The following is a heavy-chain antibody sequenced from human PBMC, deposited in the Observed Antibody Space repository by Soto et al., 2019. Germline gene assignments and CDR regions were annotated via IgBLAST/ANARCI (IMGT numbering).Heavy chain of an antibody. V-gene: IGHV4-4*02. CDR1: GGPISSSNW. D-gene: IGHD3-10*01. J-gene: IGHJ4*02. CDR2: IYHSGST. CDR3: ARDNRYYYGSGTCFDY. Sequence: PSETLSLTCAVSGGPISSSNWWSWVRQPPGKGLEWIGEIYHSGSTNYNPSLKSRVTISVDKSKNQFSLKLSSVTAADTAVYYCARDNRYYYGSGTCFDYWGQGTLVTVSS.